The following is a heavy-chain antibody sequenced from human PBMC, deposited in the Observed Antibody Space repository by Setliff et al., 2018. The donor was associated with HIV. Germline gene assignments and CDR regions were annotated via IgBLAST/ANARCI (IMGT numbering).Heavy chain of an antibody. Sequence: PSETLSLTCTVSGGSISSYYWSWIRQPPGKGLEWIGYIYYSGSTNYNPSLKSRVTISVDTSKNQFSLKLSSVTAADTAVYYCARSPHNYDILTGYRSRGGAFDIWGQGTTVTVSS. CDR2: IYYSGST. D-gene: IGHD3-9*01. CDR3: ARSPHNYDILTGYRSRGGAFDI. CDR1: GGSISSYY. J-gene: IGHJ3*02. V-gene: IGHV4-59*01.